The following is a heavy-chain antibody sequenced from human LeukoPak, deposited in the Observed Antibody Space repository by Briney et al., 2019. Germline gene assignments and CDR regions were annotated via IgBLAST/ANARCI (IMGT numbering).Heavy chain of an antibody. V-gene: IGHV3-74*03. CDR1: GFPLNTYW. CDR2: VNTEGTTT. CDR3: AKGTHLSNSYNWLDS. Sequence: PGGSLRLSCAAPGFPLNTYWMHWVRQAPGKGLVWVSRVNTEGTTTEYADSVKGRFTISRDNAKNTLYLQMNSLRDEDTAVYFCAKGTHLSNSYNWLDSWGQGTLVTVSS. D-gene: IGHD4-11*01. J-gene: IGHJ5*01.